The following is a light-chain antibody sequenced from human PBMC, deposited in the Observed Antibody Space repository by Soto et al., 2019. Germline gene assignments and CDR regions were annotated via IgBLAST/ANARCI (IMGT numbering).Light chain of an antibody. J-gene: IGKJ5*01. CDR2: GAS. Sequence: EIGMTQSAATLSVSPGERVTFSCRASQSVSTRLAWYQHKPGQAPRLLSSGASTGATGIPPRFSGSGSGTDFTLTINRLEPEDFAVYYCQHFGGTTFTFGQRTRLAI. V-gene: IGKV3-15*01. CDR1: QSVSTR. CDR3: QHFGGTTFT.